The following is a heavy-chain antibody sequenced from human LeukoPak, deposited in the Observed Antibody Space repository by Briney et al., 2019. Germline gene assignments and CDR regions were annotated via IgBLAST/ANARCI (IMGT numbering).Heavy chain of an antibody. V-gene: IGHV3-30*02. J-gene: IGHJ3*02. CDR2: IRYDGSNK. D-gene: IGHD3-10*01. CDR1: GFTFSSYG. Sequence: SGGSLRLSCAASGFTFSSYGMHWVRQAPGKGLEWVAFIRYDGSNKYYADSVKGRFTISRDNSKNTLYLQMNSLRAEDTAVYYCARGYGSGSTTDAFDIWGQGTMVTVSS. CDR3: ARGYGSGSTTDAFDI.